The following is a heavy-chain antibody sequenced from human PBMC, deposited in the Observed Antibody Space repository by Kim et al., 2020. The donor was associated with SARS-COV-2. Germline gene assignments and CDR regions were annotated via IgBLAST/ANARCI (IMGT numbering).Heavy chain of an antibody. Sequence: SETLSLTCTVSDGSVTKIYWSWIRQSPERGLEWIGYIYYNGNRNYNPSLSSRVTMLVDTSKNEFSLNLSSVTAADTAVYYCARMGPGGTYSYLDYWGQGIPVTVSS. D-gene: IGHD3-16*01. CDR2: IYYNGNR. V-gene: IGHV4-59*02. J-gene: IGHJ4*02. CDR1: DGSVTKIY. CDR3: ARMGPGGTYSYLDY.